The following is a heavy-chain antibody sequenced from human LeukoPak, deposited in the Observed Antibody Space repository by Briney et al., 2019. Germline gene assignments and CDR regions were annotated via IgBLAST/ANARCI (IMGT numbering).Heavy chain of an antibody. D-gene: IGHD1-26*01. CDR3: AYRNTLDY. V-gene: IGHV3-7*02. CDR2: IKPDGSEK. Sequence: PGGSLRLSCAASGFSLSGHWMNWVRQPPGKGLEWVANIKPDGSEKYYVDSVKGRFTISRDDAKRSLDLQMDSLRAEDTAIYYCAYRNTLDYWGQGTLVTLSS. J-gene: IGHJ4*02. CDR1: GFSLSGHW.